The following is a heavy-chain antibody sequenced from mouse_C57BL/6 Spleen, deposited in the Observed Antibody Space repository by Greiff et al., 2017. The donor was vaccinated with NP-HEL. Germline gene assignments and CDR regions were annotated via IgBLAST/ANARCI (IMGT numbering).Heavy chain of an antibody. Sequence: EVKLVESGPGLVKPSQSLSLTCSVTGYSITSGYYWNWIRQFPGNKLEWMGYISYDGSNNYNPSLKNRISITRDTSKNQFFLKVNSVTTEDTATYYCAREGGSSYGFAYWGQGTLVTVSA. D-gene: IGHD1-1*01. V-gene: IGHV3-6*01. CDR2: ISYDGSN. CDR3: AREGGSSYGFAY. J-gene: IGHJ3*01. CDR1: GYSITSGYY.